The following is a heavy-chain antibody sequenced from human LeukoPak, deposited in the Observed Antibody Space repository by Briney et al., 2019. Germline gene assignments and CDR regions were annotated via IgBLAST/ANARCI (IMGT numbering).Heavy chain of an antibody. J-gene: IGHJ5*02. CDR3: ATQDFWSGYYTGMRHNWFDP. CDR2: IYYSGST. CDR1: GGSISSSSYY. D-gene: IGHD3-3*01. V-gene: IGHV4-39*01. Sequence: PSETLSLTCTVSGGSISSSSYYWGWLRQPPGEGLEWIGSIYYSGSTYYNPSLKSRVTISVDTSKNQFSLKLSSVTAADTAVYYCATQDFWSGYYTGMRHNWFDPWGQGTLVTVSS.